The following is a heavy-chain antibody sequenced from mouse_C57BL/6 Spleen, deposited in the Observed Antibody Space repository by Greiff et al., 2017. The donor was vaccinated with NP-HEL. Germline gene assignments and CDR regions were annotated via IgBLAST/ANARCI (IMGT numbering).Heavy chain of an antibody. V-gene: IGHV1-74*01. CDR1: GSTFTSYW. CDR2: ILPSDSVT. J-gene: IGHJ1*03. D-gene: IGHD1-1*01. CDR3: AIRTYYGSSYQDWYFDV. Sequence: VQLQQPGAELVKPGASVKVSCKASGSTFTSYWMHWLKQRPGQGLEWIGRILPSDSVTNYNQKFKGKATLTVDKSSSTAYMQLSSLTSEDSAVYYCAIRTYYGSSYQDWYFDVWGTGTTVTVSS.